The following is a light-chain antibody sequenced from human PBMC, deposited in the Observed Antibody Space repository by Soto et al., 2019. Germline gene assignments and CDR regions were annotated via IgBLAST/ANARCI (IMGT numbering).Light chain of an antibody. CDR3: QQYSSYST. Sequence: DIQMTQSPSTLSASVGDRVTITCRASQSISSWLAWYQQKPGKAPKLLIYAASNLESGVPSRFSGSGSGTEFTLTISSLQPDDFATYYCQQYSSYSTFGQGTKLEIK. CDR1: QSISSW. V-gene: IGKV1-5*01. CDR2: AAS. J-gene: IGKJ2*01.